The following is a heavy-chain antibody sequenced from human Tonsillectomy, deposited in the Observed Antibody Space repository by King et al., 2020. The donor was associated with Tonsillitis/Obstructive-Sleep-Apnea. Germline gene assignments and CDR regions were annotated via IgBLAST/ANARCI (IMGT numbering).Heavy chain of an antibody. CDR1: GFTFSSYA. J-gene: IGHJ4*02. CDR3: ARDGAHYDFWSGYYTGDY. Sequence: QLVQSGGGVVQPGRSLRLSCAASGFTFSSYAMHWVRQAPGKGLEWVAVISYDGSNKYYADSVKGRFTISRDNSKNTLYLQMNSLRAEDTAMYYCARDGAHYDFWSGYYTGDYWGQGTLVTVSS. CDR2: ISYDGSNK. D-gene: IGHD3-3*01. V-gene: IGHV3-30*04.